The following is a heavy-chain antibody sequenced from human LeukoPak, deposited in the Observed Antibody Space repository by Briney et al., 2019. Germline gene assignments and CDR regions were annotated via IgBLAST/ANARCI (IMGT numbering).Heavy chain of an antibody. D-gene: IGHD6-19*01. CDR3: AREAPYSSGWNFDY. Sequence: PSETLSLTCAVPGGSVSSGSYYWSWIRQPPGKGLEWIGYIYYSGSTNYNPSLKSRVTISVDTSKNQFSLKLSSVTAADTAVYYCAREAPYSSGWNFDYWGQGTLVTVSS. CDR2: IYYSGST. J-gene: IGHJ4*02. V-gene: IGHV4-61*01. CDR1: GGSVSSGSYY.